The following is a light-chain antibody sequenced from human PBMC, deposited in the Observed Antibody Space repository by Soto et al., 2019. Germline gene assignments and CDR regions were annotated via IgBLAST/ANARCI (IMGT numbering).Light chain of an antibody. CDR1: SSDIGSYNY. CDR2: EVS. CDR3: SSYTSSSTYV. V-gene: IGLV2-14*01. J-gene: IGLJ1*01. Sequence: SVLTQPASVSGSPGQSITISCTGTSSDIGSYNYVSWNQQHPGKAPKLIIYEVSDRPSGVSNRFSGSKSGNTASLTISGLQAEDEADYYCSSYTSSSTYVFGTGTKVTVL.